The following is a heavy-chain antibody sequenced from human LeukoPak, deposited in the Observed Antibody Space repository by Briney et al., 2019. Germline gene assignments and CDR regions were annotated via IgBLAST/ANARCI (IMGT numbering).Heavy chain of an antibody. CDR3: AREVVVVPAAIQGSHHNGY. V-gene: IGHV1-2*02. Sequence: ASVKVSCKASGYTFTGYYMHWVRQAPGQGLEWMGWINPNSGGTNYAQKFQGRVTMTRDTSISTACMELSRLRSDDTAVYYCAREVVVVPAAIQGSHHNGYWGQGTLVTVSS. CDR1: GYTFTGYY. D-gene: IGHD2-2*02. J-gene: IGHJ4*02. CDR2: INPNSGGT.